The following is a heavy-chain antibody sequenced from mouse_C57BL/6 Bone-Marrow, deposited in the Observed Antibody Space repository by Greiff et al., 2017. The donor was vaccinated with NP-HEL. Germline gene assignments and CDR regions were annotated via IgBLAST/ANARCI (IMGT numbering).Heavy chain of an antibody. J-gene: IGHJ4*01. Sequence: EVQGVESGEGLVKPGGSLKLSCAASGFTFSSYAMSWVRQTPEKRLEWVAYISSGGDYIYYADTVKGRFTISRDNARNTLYLQMSSLKSEDTAMYYCTREGVDYDVGGYYAMDYWGQGTSVTVSS. CDR2: ISSGGDYI. CDR1: GFTFSSYA. D-gene: IGHD2-4*01. CDR3: TREGVDYDVGGYYAMDY. V-gene: IGHV5-9-1*02.